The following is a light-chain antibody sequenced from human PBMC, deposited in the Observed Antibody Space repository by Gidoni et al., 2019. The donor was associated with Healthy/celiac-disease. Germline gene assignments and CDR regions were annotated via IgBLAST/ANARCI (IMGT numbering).Light chain of an antibody. CDR3: QQYGSSPRHT. CDR1: QSVSSSY. CDR2: GAS. J-gene: IGKJ2*01. V-gene: IGKV3-20*01. Sequence: EIVLTQSPGTLSLSPGERATLSCRASQSVSSSYLAWYQQKPGQAPRLLIYGASSRATGIPDRFSGSGSGTDFTLTIIRLEPEDFAVYYFQQYGSSPRHTFXQXTKLEIK.